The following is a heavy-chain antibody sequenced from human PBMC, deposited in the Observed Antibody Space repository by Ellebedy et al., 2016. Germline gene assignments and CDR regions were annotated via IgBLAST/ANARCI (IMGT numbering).Heavy chain of an antibody. CDR2: ISSSDSI. CDR3: ARDKSYAFDI. Sequence: GGSLRLSCAASGFTFSSYSMNWVRQAPGKGLEWVSYISSSDSIYYADSVKGRFTISSDNAKNSLYLQMNSLRDEDTAVYYCARDKSYAFDIWGRGTMVTVSS. CDR1: GFTFSSYS. J-gene: IGHJ3*02. V-gene: IGHV3-48*02.